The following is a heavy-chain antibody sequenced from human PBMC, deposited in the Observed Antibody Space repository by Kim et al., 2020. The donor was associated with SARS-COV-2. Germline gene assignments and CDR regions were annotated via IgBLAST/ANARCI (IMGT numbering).Heavy chain of an antibody. CDR3: TTDSRLVLLSTFDY. CDR1: GFTFSNAW. J-gene: IGHJ4*02. V-gene: IGHV3-15*01. D-gene: IGHD2-2*01. Sequence: GGSLRLSCAASGFTFSNAWMSWVRQAPGKGLEWVGCIKSKTHGGTSDYAAPVKGRFTITRDDSKNTLYLQMNSLKTEDTAVYYCTTDSRLVLLSTFDYWGQGTLVTVSS. CDR2: IKSKTHGGTS.